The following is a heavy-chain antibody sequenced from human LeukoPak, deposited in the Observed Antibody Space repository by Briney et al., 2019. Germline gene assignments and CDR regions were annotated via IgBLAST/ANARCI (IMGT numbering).Heavy chain of an antibody. J-gene: IGHJ4*02. D-gene: IGHD6-19*01. CDR1: GFTFSSNG. Sequence: GGSLRLSCAASGFTFSSNGMHWVRQAPGKGLEWVAVISYDGSNKYYADSVKGRFTISRDNSKNTLYLQMNSLRAEDTAVYYCASSRAYSSGWYVYWGQGTLVTVSS. CDR2: ISYDGSNK. CDR3: ASSRAYSSGWYVY. V-gene: IGHV3-30*03.